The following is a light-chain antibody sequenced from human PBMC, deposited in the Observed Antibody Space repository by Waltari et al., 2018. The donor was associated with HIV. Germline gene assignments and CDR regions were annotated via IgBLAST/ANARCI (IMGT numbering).Light chain of an antibody. CDR3: AAWDDSLNGVV. Sequence: QSVLTQPPSVSGAPRQRVTISCSGGSSNIGNNGVTWYQQIPGRPPKLLIHYNDLLPSGVSDRLSGSKSGNSASLGISGLQSEDEATYCCAAWDDSLNGVVFGGGTRLTVL. CDR2: YND. J-gene: IGLJ2*01. CDR1: SSNIGNNG. V-gene: IGLV1-36*01.